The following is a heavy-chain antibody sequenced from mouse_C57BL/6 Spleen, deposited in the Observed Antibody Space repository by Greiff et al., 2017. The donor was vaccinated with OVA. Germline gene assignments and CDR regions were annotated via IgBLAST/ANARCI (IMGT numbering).Heavy chain of an antibody. CDR3: ARRRGISNYGFDY. Sequence: VQLKESGAELVRPGSSVKMSCKTSGYTFTSYGINWVKQRPGQGLEWIGYIYIGNGYTEYNEKFKGKATLTSDTSSSTAYMQLSSLTSEDSAIYFCARRRGISNYGFDYWGQGTTLTVSS. CDR2: IYIGNGYT. V-gene: IGHV1-58*01. J-gene: IGHJ2*01. CDR1: GYTFTSYG. D-gene: IGHD2-5*01.